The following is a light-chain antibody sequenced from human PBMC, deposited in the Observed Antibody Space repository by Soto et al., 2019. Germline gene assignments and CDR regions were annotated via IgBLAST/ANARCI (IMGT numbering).Light chain of an antibody. V-gene: IGKV1-5*01. CDR1: QSISSW. Sequence: DIQMTQSPSTLSASVGDRVTITCRASQSISSWLAWYQQKPGKAPKLLIYDASSLESGVPSRFSGSRSGTEFTLTISSLQPYDFETYYSQQYNSYPWTFGQGTKVEIK. CDR2: DAS. J-gene: IGKJ1*01. CDR3: QQYNSYPWT.